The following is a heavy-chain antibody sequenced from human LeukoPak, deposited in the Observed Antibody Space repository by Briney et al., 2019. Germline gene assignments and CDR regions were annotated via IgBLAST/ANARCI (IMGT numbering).Heavy chain of an antibody. Sequence: GGSLRLSCAASGFTFGSYGMHWVRQAPGKGLEWVAVISYDGSNKYYADSVKGRFTISRDNSKITLYLQMNSLRAEDTAVYYCAKDREYSGSYLVDYWGQGTLVTVSS. CDR1: GFTFGSYG. CDR3: AKDREYSGSYLVDY. CDR2: ISYDGSNK. D-gene: IGHD1-26*01. J-gene: IGHJ4*02. V-gene: IGHV3-30*18.